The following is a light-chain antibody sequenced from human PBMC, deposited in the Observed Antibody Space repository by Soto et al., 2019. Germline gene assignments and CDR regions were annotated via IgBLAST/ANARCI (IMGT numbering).Light chain of an antibody. CDR2: GAS. J-gene: IGKJ5*01. Sequence: EIVLTQSTGSLSFSPGDRATLSCRASQSVGGNVAWYQQIPGQPPKLLIFGASSRATGIADKFSGSGSGTDFTLTISRLEPADFALYYCQHYGAAPITFGQGTRLEIK. CDR3: QHYGAAPIT. CDR1: QSVGGN. V-gene: IGKV3-20*01.